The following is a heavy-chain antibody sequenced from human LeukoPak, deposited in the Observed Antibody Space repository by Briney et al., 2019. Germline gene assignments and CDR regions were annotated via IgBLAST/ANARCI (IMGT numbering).Heavy chain of an antibody. Sequence: NPGGSLRLSCAASGFTFSSYSMNWVRQAPGKGLEWVSSISSSRSYIYYADSVKGRFTISRDNAKNSLYLQMNSLRAEDTAVYYCARAGVAGTEGHFDYWGQGTLVTVSS. D-gene: IGHD6-19*01. CDR1: GFTFSSYS. J-gene: IGHJ4*02. V-gene: IGHV3-21*01. CDR3: ARAGVAGTEGHFDY. CDR2: ISSSRSYI.